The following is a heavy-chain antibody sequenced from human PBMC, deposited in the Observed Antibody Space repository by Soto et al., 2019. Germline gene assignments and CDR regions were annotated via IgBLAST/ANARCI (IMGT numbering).Heavy chain of an antibody. CDR1: GDSVSRNSAA. D-gene: IGHD4-17*01. CDR3: ARDTVDRPYYSSSSAMDV. V-gene: IGHV6-1*01. Sequence: QTLSLTCAISGDSVSRNSAAWNWIRQSPSRGLEWLGRTYYRSKWYNDYAVSVKSRITINPDTSKNQFSLHLNSVTPEDTAVYYCARDTVDRPYYSSSSAMDVWGQGTTVTVSS. J-gene: IGHJ6*02. CDR2: TYYRSKWYN.